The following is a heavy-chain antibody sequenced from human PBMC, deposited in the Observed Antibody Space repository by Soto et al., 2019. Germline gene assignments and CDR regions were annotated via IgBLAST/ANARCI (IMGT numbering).Heavy chain of an antibody. J-gene: IGHJ3*02. Sequence: EVQLVESVGGLVQPGGSLRLSCAASGFTFSSYDMHWVRQATGKGLEWVSAIGTAGDTYYPGSVKGRFTVSRENAKNALYLQMNSLRAGDTAVYYCARGRGYCSGGSCYSPDAFDIWGQGTMVTVSS. CDR1: GFTFSSYD. CDR3: ARGRGYCSGGSCYSPDAFDI. CDR2: IGTAGDT. D-gene: IGHD2-15*01. V-gene: IGHV3-13*01.